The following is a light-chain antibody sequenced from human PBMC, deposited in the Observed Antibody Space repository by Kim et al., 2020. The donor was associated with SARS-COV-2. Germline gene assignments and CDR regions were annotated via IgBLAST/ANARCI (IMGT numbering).Light chain of an antibody. CDR2: AAS. CDR3: QQSDTAPYT. V-gene: IGKV1-39*01. CDR1: QSISGY. Sequence: SASVGDRVTITCRASQSISGYLNWYQQKPGKAPNLLIYAASNLQDGVPSRLSGSGFGTDFTLTIRSLQPEDLATYYCQQSDTAPYTFGQGTKLEI. J-gene: IGKJ2*01.